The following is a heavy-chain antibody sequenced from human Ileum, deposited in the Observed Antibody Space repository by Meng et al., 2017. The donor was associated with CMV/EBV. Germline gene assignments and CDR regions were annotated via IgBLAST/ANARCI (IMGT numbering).Heavy chain of an antibody. V-gene: IGHV3-11*04. CDR3: ARARRATKLFLDF. D-gene: IGHD2-15*01. CDR1: GASLSRAGYY. J-gene: IGHJ4*02. Sequence: GGSLRLSCTVSGASLSRAGYYWSWVRQAPGKGLEWVSYISGSASTIHYADSVKGRFTISRDNAENSLFLQMNSLRAEDTAVYYCARARRATKLFLDFWGQGTLVTVSS. CDR2: ISGSASTI.